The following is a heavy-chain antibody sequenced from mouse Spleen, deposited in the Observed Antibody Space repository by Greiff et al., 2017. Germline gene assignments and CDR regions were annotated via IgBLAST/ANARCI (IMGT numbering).Heavy chain of an antibody. V-gene: IGHV5-6-5*01. CDR3: ARGYYGPYFDY. CDR2: ISSGGST. D-gene: IGHD2-1*01. J-gene: IGHJ2*01. CDR1: GFAFSSYA. Sequence: EVHLVESGGGLVKPGGSLKLSCAASGFAFSSYAMSWVRQTPEKRLEWVASISSGGSTYYPDSVKGRFTISRDNARNILYLQMSSLRSEDTAMYYCARGYYGPYFDYWGQGTTLTVSS.